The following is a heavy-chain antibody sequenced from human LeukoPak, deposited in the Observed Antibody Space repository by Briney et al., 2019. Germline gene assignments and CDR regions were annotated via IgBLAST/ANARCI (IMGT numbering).Heavy chain of an antibody. J-gene: IGHJ5*02. CDR3: ARGNSYGYGLYNWFDP. CDR1: GFTFSSYE. CDR2: ISSSGSTI. V-gene: IGHV3-48*03. Sequence: GGSLRLSCAASGFTFSSYEMNWVRQAPGKGLEWVSYISSSGSTIYYADSVKGRFTISRDNAKNSLYLQMNSLRAEDTAVYYCARGNSYGYGLYNWFDPWGQGTLVTVSS. D-gene: IGHD5-18*01.